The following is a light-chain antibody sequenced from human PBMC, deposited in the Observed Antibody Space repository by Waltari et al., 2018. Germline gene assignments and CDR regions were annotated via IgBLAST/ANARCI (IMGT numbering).Light chain of an antibody. J-gene: IGLJ3*02. Sequence: QSALTQPRSVSGSPGQSVTISCTGTNSDVGGYNYVSWYQQHSDKAPKRMIYDVSNRPSGVPDRFSGSKPGNPASLTISGLQAEDEADYYCCSYAGRYTWVFGGGTKLTVL. CDR3: CSYAGRYTWV. V-gene: IGLV2-11*01. CDR1: NSDVGGYNY. CDR2: DVS.